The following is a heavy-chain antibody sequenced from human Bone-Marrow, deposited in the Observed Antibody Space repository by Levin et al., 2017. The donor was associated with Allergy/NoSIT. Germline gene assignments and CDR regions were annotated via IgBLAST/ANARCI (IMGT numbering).Heavy chain of an antibody. CDR2: ISGSGTYI. CDR1: GFSLSGYS. Sequence: GGSLRLSCVASGFSLSGYSMNWVRQAPGKGLEWVSTISGSGTYINYVDSVKGRFAISRDDGKNSVYLQMNSLRYEDTAVYYCARDQGLAWGQGVLVTVSS. CDR3: ARDQGLA. J-gene: IGHJ5*02. V-gene: IGHV3-21*04.